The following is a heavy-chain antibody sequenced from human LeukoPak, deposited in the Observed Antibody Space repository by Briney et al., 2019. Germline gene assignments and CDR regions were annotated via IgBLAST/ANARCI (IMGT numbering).Heavy chain of an antibody. CDR1: GGSPSGTIW. D-gene: IGHD2-8*01. J-gene: IGHJ4*02. CDR3: ALSSCTDEIFGNFDY. Sequence: SGTLSVTSVEPGGSPSGTIWWSWVRQPPGKGLEWIGEIYHSGSTNYNPSLKSRVTISVDKSKNQFSLQLSSVTAADTAVYYCALSSCTDEIFGNFDYWGQGTLVTVSS. V-gene: IGHV4-4*02. CDR2: IYHSGST.